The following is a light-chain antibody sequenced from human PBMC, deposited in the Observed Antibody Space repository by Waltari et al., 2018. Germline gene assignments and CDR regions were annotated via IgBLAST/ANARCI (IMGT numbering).Light chain of an antibody. CDR1: TSDILSYDY. V-gene: IGLV2-14*03. CDR2: DVE. J-gene: IGLJ2*01. CDR3: ASYTSTPTLVV. Sequence: HSALTQPASVSGSPGQSITISCTGTTSDILSYDYVAWYQQHPDKVPKLLIYDVERRPSWVSNRFAGSKSGNTASLTISGLQAEDEADYYCASYTSTPTLVVFGGGTKVTVL.